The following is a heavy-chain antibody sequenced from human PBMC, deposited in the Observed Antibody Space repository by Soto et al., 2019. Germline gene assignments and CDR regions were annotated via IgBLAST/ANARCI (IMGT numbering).Heavy chain of an antibody. CDR1: GSTFSAFC. CDR2: ISRSGDIT. V-gene: IGHV3-23*01. CDR3: AKGGFWVHYGMDV. D-gene: IGHD2-15*01. J-gene: IGHJ6*02. Sequence: EVQLLESGGALAQPGGSLRLSCAASGSTFSAFCMNWVRQAPGKGLEWVSAISRSGDITYYADSVKGRFTISRDNSKNTLYVEMNSLTGDDPAVYYCAKGGFWVHYGMDVWGQGTTVIVSS.